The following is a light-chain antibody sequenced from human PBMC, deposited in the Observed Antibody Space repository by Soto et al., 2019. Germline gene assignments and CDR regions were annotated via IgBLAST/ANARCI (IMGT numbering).Light chain of an antibody. Sequence: QSVLTQPPPVSAAPGQKVTISCSGKSYNIGNNYVSWYQQLPGTAPKLLIYENNKRPSGIPDRFSGSKSGTSATLGITGLQTGDEADYYCGTWDSSLSAGGVFGTGTKVTVL. V-gene: IGLV1-51*02. CDR1: SYNIGNNY. CDR2: ENN. J-gene: IGLJ1*01. CDR3: GTWDSSLSAGGV.